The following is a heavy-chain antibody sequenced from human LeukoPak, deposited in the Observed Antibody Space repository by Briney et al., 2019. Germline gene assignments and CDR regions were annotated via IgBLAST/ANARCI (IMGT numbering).Heavy chain of an antibody. CDR2: ISSSSSYI. J-gene: IGHJ4*02. CDR3: ARKFGLAAASDY. CDR1: GFTFSSYS. D-gene: IGHD6-13*01. Sequence: GGSLRLPCAASGFTFSSYSMNWVRQAPGKGLEWVSSISSSSSYIYYADSVKGRFTISRDNAKNSLYLQMNSLRAEDTAVYYCARKFGLAAASDYWGQGTLVTVSS. V-gene: IGHV3-21*01.